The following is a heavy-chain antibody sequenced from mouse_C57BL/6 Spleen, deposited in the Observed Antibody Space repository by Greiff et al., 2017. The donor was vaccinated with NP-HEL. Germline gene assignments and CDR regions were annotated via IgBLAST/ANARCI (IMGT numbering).Heavy chain of an antibody. CDR1: GFNIKNTY. J-gene: IGHJ4*01. Sequence: EVQLQESVAELVRPGASVKLSCTASGFNIKNTYMHWVKQRPEQGLEWIGRIDPANGNTKYAPKFQGKATITADTSSNTAYLQLSSLTSEDTAIYYCASPRYGSRKDYAMDYWGQGTSVTVSS. D-gene: IGHD1-1*01. CDR2: IDPANGNT. CDR3: ASPRYGSRKDYAMDY. V-gene: IGHV14-3*01.